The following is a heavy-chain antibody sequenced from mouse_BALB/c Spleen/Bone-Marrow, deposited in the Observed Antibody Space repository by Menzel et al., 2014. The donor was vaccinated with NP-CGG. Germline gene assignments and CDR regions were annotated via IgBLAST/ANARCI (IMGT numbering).Heavy chain of an antibody. J-gene: IGHJ2*01. D-gene: IGHD4-1*01. V-gene: IGHV14-3*02. Sequence: EVQLQESGAELGKPGASVKLSCTASGFNITDPYIHWVKQRPGQGLDWIGRIDPASDNTQYDPKFQGKATLTADTSSNTAYLQLSSLTSEDTAVYYCATLTGLFDFWGRGTILTAPS. CDR2: IDPASDNT. CDR3: ATLTGLFDF. CDR1: GFNITDPY.